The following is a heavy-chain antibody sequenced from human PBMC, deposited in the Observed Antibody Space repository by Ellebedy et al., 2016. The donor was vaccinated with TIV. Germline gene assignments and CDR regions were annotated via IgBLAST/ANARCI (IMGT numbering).Heavy chain of an antibody. CDR3: ARVPAAMSYWFDP. CDR1: GGTFSSYA. D-gene: IGHD2-2*01. CDR2: IIPIFGTA. J-gene: IGHJ5*02. V-gene: IGHV1-69*13. Sequence: AASVKVSCKASGGTFSSYAISWVRQAPGQGLEWMGGIIPIFGTANYAQKFQGRVTITADESTSTAYMELSSLRSEDTAVYYCARVPAAMSYWFDPWGQGTLVTVSS.